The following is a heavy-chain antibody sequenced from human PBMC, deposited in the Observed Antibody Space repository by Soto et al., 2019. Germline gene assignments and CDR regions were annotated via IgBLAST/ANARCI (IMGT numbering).Heavy chain of an antibody. V-gene: IGHV3-49*03. J-gene: IGHJ6*02. D-gene: IGHD6-19*01. Sequence: GGSLRLSCTASGFTFGDYAMSWFRQAPGKGLEWVGFIRSKAYGGTTEYAASVKGRFTISRDDSKSIAYLQMNSLKTGDTAVYYCTRAVGRQWLVYGMDVWGQGTTVTV. CDR3: TRAVGRQWLVYGMDV. CDR1: GFTFGDYA. CDR2: IRSKAYGGTT.